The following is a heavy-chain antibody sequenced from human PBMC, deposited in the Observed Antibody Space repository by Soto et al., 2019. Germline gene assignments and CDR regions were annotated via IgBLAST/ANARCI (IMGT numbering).Heavy chain of an antibody. CDR2: ISPYNGNT. Sequence: QVHLVQSGAEVKKPGASVKVSCKTFGYTFTSYGISWVRQAPGQGLEWMGWISPYNGNTNYARKFHGRVTMTTDTSTSRAYMELRSLRSDDTAVYYCARGGFHDGIGNYYYNGMDVWGLGTTVIVSS. D-gene: IGHD3-22*01. CDR3: ARGGFHDGIGNYYYNGMDV. CDR1: GYTFTSYG. J-gene: IGHJ6*02. V-gene: IGHV1-18*01.